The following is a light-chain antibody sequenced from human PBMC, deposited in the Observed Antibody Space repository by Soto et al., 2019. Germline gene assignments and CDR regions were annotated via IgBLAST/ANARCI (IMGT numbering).Light chain of an antibody. CDR1: SSNIGSNY. Sequence: QSVLTQPPSVSAAPGQKVTISCSGSSSNIGSNYVSWYQQLPGTAPKLLIYDNGKRPSGIPDRFSGSQSGTSATLGITGLQNGDEADYYCGTWDNSLSAVFGGGTQLTVL. V-gene: IGLV1-51*01. CDR3: GTWDNSLSAV. CDR2: DNG. J-gene: IGLJ2*01.